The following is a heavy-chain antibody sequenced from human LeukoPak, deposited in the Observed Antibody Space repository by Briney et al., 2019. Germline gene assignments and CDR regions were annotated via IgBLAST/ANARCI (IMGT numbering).Heavy chain of an antibody. CDR1: GFTFSNAW. Sequence: GGSLRLSCAASGFTFSNAWMSWVRQAPGKGLEWVGRIKSKTDGGTTDYAAPVKGRFTISRDDSKNTLYLQMNSLKTEDTAVYYCTTDKNYDFWSAFDYWGQGTLVAVSS. CDR3: TTDKNYDFWSAFDY. V-gene: IGHV3-15*01. CDR2: IKSKTDGGTT. J-gene: IGHJ4*02. D-gene: IGHD3-3*01.